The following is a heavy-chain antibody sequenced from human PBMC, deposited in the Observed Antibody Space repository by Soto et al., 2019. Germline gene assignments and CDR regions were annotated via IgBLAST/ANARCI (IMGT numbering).Heavy chain of an antibody. J-gene: IGHJ4*02. CDR3: ATLDYGSGSFGY. V-gene: IGHV4-59*01. CDR1: GGSISSYY. Sequence: PSETLSLTCTVSGGSISSYYWSWIRQPPGKGLEWIGYIYYSGSTNYNPSLKSRVTISVDTSKNQFSLKLSSVTAADTAVYYCATLDYGSGSFGYWGQGTLVTVSS. CDR2: IYYSGST. D-gene: IGHD3-10*01.